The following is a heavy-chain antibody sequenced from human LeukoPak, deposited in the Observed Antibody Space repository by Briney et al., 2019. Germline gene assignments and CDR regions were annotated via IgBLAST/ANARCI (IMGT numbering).Heavy chain of an antibody. Sequence: SETLSLTCAVYGGSFSGYYWSWIRQPAGKGLEWIGRIYTSGSTNYNPSLKSRVTMSVDTSKNQFSLKLRSVTAADTAVYYCARGHSIEPYYYYYYMDVWGKGTTVTVSS. V-gene: IGHV4-59*10. CDR2: IYTSGST. J-gene: IGHJ6*03. CDR3: ARGHSIEPYYYYYYMDV. CDR1: GGSFSGYY. D-gene: IGHD4-11*01.